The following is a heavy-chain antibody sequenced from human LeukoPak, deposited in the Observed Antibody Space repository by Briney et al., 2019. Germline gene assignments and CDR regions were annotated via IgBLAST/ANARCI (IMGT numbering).Heavy chain of an antibody. J-gene: IGHJ3*02. D-gene: IGHD2-2*01. CDR3: AKGHWLLFRAALDAFDI. Sequence: GGSLRLSCAASGFTFSSYGMHWVRQAPGKGLEWVAVISYDGSNKYYADSVKGRFTISRDNSKNTLYLQMNSLRAEDTAVYYCAKGHWLLFRAALDAFDIWGHGTMVIVSS. V-gene: IGHV3-30*18. CDR2: ISYDGSNK. CDR1: GFTFSSYG.